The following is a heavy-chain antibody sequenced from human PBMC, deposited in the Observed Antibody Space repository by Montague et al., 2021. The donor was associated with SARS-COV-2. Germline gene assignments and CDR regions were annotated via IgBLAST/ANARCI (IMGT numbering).Heavy chain of an antibody. CDR3: ARVPDYYDSSGYYFDAFDX. D-gene: IGHD3-22*01. CDR1: GGSISSSSNY. J-gene: IGHJ3*02. CDR2: IYYSGSI. Sequence: SETLSLTCTVSGGSISSSSNYWGWIRQPPGKGLEWIGSIYYSGSINYNPSLKSRVTISVDTSKNQFSLKLSSVTAADTAVYYCARVPDYYDSSGYYFDAFDXWGQGTMVTVSS. V-gene: IGHV4-39*07.